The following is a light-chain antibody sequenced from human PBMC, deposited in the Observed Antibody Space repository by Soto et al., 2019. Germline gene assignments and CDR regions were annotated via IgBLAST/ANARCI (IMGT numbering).Light chain of an antibody. Sequence: EIVMTQSPXTLSVSPGERATLSCRASQSVSSNLAWYQQKPGQAPRLLIYGASTRATGIPARFSGSGSGTEFTLTISSLQSEDFAVYCCQQYNNWWTFGQGTKVEIK. CDR2: GAS. CDR3: QQYNNWWT. J-gene: IGKJ1*01. V-gene: IGKV3-15*01. CDR1: QSVSSN.